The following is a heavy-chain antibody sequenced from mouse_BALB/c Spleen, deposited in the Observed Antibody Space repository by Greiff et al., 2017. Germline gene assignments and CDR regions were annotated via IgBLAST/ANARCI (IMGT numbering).Heavy chain of an antibody. D-gene: IGHD4-1*01. Sequence: EVMLVESGGGLVKPGGSLKLSCAASGFTFSSYAMSWVRQTPEKRLEWVATISSGGSYTYYPDSVKGRFTISRDNAKNTLYLQMSSLRSEDTAMYYCAKRNKTGWYFDYWGQGTTLTVSS. CDR2: ISSGGSYT. J-gene: IGHJ2*01. V-gene: IGHV5-9-1*01. CDR3: AKRNKTGWYFDY. CDR1: GFTFSSYA.